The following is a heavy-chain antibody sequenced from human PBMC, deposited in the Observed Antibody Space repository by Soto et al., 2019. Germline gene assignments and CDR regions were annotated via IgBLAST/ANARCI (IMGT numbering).Heavy chain of an antibody. J-gene: IGHJ6*02. V-gene: IGHV1-69*13. Sequence: SVKVSCKASGGTFSSYAISWVRQAPGQGLEWMGGIIPIFGTANYAQKFQGRVTITADESTSTAYMELSSLRSEDTAVYYCARPSRGYSYGYYYYYGMDVWGQGTTVTVSS. CDR2: IIPIFGTA. CDR1: GGTFSSYA. D-gene: IGHD5-18*01. CDR3: ARPSRGYSYGYYYYYGMDV.